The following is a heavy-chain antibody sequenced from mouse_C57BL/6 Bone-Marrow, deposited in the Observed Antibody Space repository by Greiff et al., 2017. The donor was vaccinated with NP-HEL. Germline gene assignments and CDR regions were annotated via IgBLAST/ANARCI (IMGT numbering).Heavy chain of an antibody. J-gene: IGHJ4*01. CDR3: ARLPTRAMDY. CDR2: ISSGGSYT. Sequence: DVKLVESGGDLVKPGGSLKLSCAASGFTFSSYGMSWVRQTPDKRLEWVATISSGGSYTYYPDSVKGRFTISRDNAKNTLYLQMSSLKSEDTAMYYCARLPTRAMDYWGQGTSVTVSS. CDR1: GFTFSSYG. V-gene: IGHV5-6*02. D-gene: IGHD6-1*01.